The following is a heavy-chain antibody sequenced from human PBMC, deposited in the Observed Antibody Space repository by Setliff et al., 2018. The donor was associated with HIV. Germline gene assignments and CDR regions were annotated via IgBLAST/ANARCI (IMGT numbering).Heavy chain of an antibody. Sequence: SLKISCKGSGYSFTDYWIGWVRQMPGKGLEWVGFIYPGEEFNFRYSPSFQGQVTISVDRSISTAYLQWRTLKASDSGMYYCASPASGGSSGQYHYWGQGTLVTVSS. D-gene: IGHD6-19*01. CDR2: IYPGEEFNF. CDR1: GYSFTDYW. V-gene: IGHV5-51*01. J-gene: IGHJ4*02. CDR3: ASPASGGSSGQYHY.